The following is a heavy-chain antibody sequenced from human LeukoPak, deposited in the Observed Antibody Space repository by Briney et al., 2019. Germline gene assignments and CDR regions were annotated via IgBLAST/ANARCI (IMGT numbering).Heavy chain of an antibody. CDR3: AETGAAAGNDAFDI. J-gene: IGHJ3*02. CDR1: GDSVSSNSAA. D-gene: IGHD6-13*01. Sequence: SQTLSLTCAISGDSVSSNSAAWNWIRQSPSRGLEWLGRTYYRSKWYNDYAVSVKSRITINPDTSKNQFSLQLNSVTPEDTAVYSGAETGAAAGNDAFDIWGQGTMVTVSS. CDR2: TYYRSKWYN. V-gene: IGHV6-1*01.